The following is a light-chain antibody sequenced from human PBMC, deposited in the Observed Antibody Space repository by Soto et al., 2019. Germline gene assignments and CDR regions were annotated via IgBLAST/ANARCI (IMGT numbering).Light chain of an antibody. CDR1: QSISSW. CDR2: KAS. J-gene: IGKJ1*01. CDR3: QQYDSYSWT. Sequence: DIQMTQSPSTLSASVGDRVTITCRASQSISSWLAWYQQKPGKAPKLLIYKASSLESGVPSRFSGSESGTEFTLTISSLQPDDVATYYCQQYDSYSWTFGQGTKVEIK. V-gene: IGKV1-5*03.